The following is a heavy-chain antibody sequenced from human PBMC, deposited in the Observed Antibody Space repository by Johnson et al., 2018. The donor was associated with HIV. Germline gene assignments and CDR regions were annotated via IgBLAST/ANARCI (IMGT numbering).Heavy chain of an antibody. CDR3: ARSFRDSSSWLADAFDI. V-gene: IGHV3-30-3*01. Sequence: QVQLVESGGGVVQPGRSLRLSCAASGFTFSSYAMHWVRQAPGKGLEWVAVISYDGSNKYYADSVKGRLTISRDNSKNTLYLQMNRLRAEDTAVYYCARSFRDSSSWLADAFDIWGQGKMVTVSS. CDR2: ISYDGSNK. J-gene: IGHJ3*02. CDR1: GFTFSSYA. D-gene: IGHD6-13*01.